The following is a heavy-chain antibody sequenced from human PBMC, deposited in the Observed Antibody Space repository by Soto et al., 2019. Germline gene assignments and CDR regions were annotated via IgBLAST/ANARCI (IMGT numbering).Heavy chain of an antibody. CDR2: ISYDGSNK. CDR3: ARAIAGRPDYYYGMDV. CDR1: GFIFRSYA. D-gene: IGHD6-6*01. Sequence: GGSLRLSCATSGFIFRSYAMHWVRQAPGKGLEWVAVISYDGSNKYYAESVKGRFTISRDNSKNTLYLQMNSLRAEETAVYYCARAIAGRPDYYYGMDVWGQGTTVTVSS. J-gene: IGHJ6*02. V-gene: IGHV3-30-3*01.